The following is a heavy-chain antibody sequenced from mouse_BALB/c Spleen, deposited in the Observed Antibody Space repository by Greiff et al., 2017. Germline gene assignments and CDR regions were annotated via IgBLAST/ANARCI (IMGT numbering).Heavy chain of an antibody. V-gene: IGHV1-7*01. CDR2: INPSTGYT. D-gene: IGHD2-2*01. Sequence: QVHVKQSGAELAKPGASVKMSCKASGYTFTSYWMHWVKQRPGQGLEWIGYINPSTGYTEYNQKFKDKATLTADKSSSTAYMQLSSLTSEDSAVYYCARGGYDGAWFAYWGQGTLVTVSA. J-gene: IGHJ3*01. CDR1: GYTFTSYW. CDR3: ARGGYDGAWFAY.